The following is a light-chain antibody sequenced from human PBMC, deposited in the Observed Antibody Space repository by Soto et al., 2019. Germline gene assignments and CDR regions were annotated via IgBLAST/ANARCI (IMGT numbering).Light chain of an antibody. CDR3: GSGDSSLSADV. V-gene: IGLV1-51*01. CDR2: DDN. CDR1: SSNIGGNS. Sequence: QSVLSQPPSVSAARGQKVSISCSGSSSNIGGNSVSSYQQVPGTAPTLLIYDDNKRPSGMPGRFSGSKSGTSSTLGIPGFHPGAGADYHCGSGDSSLSADVFGRGAKGT. J-gene: IGLJ6*01.